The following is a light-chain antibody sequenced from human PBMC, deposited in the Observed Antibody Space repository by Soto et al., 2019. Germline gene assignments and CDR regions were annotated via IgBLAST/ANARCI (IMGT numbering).Light chain of an antibody. J-gene: IGLJ1*01. CDR1: NSDVGGYNY. V-gene: IGLV2-8*01. Sequence: LTQPPSASGSPGQSVTLSCTGTNSDVGGYNYVSWYQQHPGKVPKVLISEVNKRPSGVPDRFSGSKSGNTASLTVSGLQADDEADYYCSSFAGTFFVFGTGAKVTVL. CDR2: EVN. CDR3: SSFAGTFFV.